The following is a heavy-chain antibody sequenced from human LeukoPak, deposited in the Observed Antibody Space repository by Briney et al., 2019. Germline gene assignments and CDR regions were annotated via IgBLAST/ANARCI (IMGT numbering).Heavy chain of an antibody. D-gene: IGHD3-22*01. V-gene: IGHV3-30-3*01. CDR2: ISYDGSNK. CDR1: GFTFSSYA. J-gene: IGHJ3*02. CDR3: ARDLLSYDSSGSDAFDI. Sequence: GGSLRLSSAASGFTFSSYAMHWGRQAPGKGLEWVAVISYDGSNKYYADSVKGRFTISRDNSKNTLYLQMNSLRAEDTAVYYCARDLLSYDSSGSDAFDIWGQGTMVTVSS.